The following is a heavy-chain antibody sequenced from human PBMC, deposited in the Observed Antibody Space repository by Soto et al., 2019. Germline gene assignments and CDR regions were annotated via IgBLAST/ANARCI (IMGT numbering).Heavy chain of an antibody. CDR1: GYTFTDYY. J-gene: IGHJ4*02. CDR3: ARGGGDSSGFDY. Sequence: QVQLVQSGAEVKQPGASMKVSCKASGYTFTDYYIHWVRQAPGQGLDWMGWINPNSGGTLYAQKFEGWVTMTRDTSISTAYMALSRLRSNDTAVYYCARGGGDSSGFDYWGQGTLVTASS. D-gene: IGHD3-22*01. CDR2: INPNSGGT. V-gene: IGHV1-2*04.